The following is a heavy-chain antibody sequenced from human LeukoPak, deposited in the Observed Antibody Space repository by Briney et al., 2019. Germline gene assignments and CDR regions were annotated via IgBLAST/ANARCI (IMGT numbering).Heavy chain of an antibody. V-gene: IGHV4-31*03. CDR3: ARGNGYSNQNWFDP. CDR1: GGSISSGGYY. Sequence: SQTLSLTCTVSGGSISSGGYYWSWIRQHPGKGLEWIGYIYYSGSTSYNPSLKSRVTISVDTSKNHFSLNLSSVTAADTAVYYRARGNGYSNQNWFDPWGQGTLVTVSS. CDR2: IYYSGST. J-gene: IGHJ5*02. D-gene: IGHD4-11*01.